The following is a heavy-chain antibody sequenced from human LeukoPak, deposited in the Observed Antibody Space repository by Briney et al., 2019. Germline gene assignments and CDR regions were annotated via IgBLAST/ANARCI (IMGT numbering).Heavy chain of an antibody. D-gene: IGHD6-13*01. CDR2: IHYDGSNN. Sequence: GGSLRLSCAASGFTFSSYAMHWVRQAPGKGLEWVAFIHYDGSNNYYADSVKGRFTISRDTSKNTLYLQMNTLRADDTAVYYCAKDHGSSDWYYFDYWGQGTLVTVSS. V-gene: IGHV3-30*02. CDR1: GFTFSSYA. CDR3: AKDHGSSDWYYFDY. J-gene: IGHJ4*02.